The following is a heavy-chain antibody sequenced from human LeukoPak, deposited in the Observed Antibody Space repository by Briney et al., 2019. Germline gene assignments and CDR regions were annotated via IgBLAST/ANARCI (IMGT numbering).Heavy chain of an antibody. V-gene: IGHV4-34*01. CDR3: ARGDDSSGYSTFDI. CDR1: GGXFSGYY. Sequence: SETLSLTCAVYGGXFSGYYCSWIRQPPGKGLEWIGEINHSGSTNYNPSLKSRVTISVDTSKNQFSLKLSSVTAADTAVYYCARGDDSSGYSTFDIWGQGTMVTVSS. J-gene: IGHJ3*02. CDR2: INHSGST. D-gene: IGHD3-22*01.